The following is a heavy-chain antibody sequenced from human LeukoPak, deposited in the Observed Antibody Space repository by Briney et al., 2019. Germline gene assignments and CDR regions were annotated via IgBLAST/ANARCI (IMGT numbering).Heavy chain of an antibody. V-gene: IGHV4-39*01. J-gene: IGHJ4*02. CDR1: GGSISSSSYY. CDR3: ARLALSVAAAGTKTDY. CDR2: IYYSGST. D-gene: IGHD6-13*01. Sequence: PSETLSLTCTVSGGSISSSSYYWGWIRQPPGKGLEWIGSIYYSGSTYYNPSLKSRVTISVDTSKNQFSLELSSVTAADTAVYYCARLALSVAAAGTKTDYWGQGTLVTVSS.